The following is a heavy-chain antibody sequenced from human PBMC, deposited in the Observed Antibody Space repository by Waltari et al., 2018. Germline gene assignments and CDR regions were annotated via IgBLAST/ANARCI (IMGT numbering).Heavy chain of an antibody. J-gene: IGHJ4*02. CDR1: GASISRSVYF. D-gene: IGHD3-10*01. CDR3: ARDHFGDLFYYYFDP. V-gene: IGHV4-39*01. Sequence: QLQLQESGPGLVKPSETLSLTCTVSGASISRSVYFWAWIRQPPGKGPEWSGGISYSGATYYKPSLKSRITISIDTSNNQFYLKLTSVTAADTAVYYCARDHFGDLFYYYFDPWGQGTLVTVSS. CDR2: ISYSGAT.